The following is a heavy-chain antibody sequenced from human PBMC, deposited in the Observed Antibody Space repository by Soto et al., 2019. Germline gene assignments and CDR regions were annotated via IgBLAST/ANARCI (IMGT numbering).Heavy chain of an antibody. D-gene: IGHD6-19*01. CDR1: GFTFSSYA. CDR2: ISGSGGST. V-gene: IGHV3-23*01. Sequence: GGSLRLSCAASGFTFSSYAMSWVRQAPGKGLEWVSAISGSGGSTYYADSVKGRFTISRDNSKNTLYLQMNSLRAEDTAVYYCAKARTAHRKIAVAGLFDYWGQGTLVTVS. J-gene: IGHJ4*02. CDR3: AKARTAHRKIAVAGLFDY.